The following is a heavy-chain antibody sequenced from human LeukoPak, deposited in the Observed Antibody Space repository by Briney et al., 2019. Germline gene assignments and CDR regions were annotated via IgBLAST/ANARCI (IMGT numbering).Heavy chain of an antibody. Sequence: HTGGSLRLSCAASGFTFDDYAMHWVRQAPGKGLEWVSGISWNSGSIGYADSVKGRFTISRDNAKNSLYLQMNSLRAEDTALYYCAKSLTSPLYNYRSGYFDYWGQGTLVTVSS. CDR2: ISWNSGSI. D-gene: IGHD5-24*01. CDR1: GFTFDDYA. J-gene: IGHJ4*02. CDR3: AKSLTSPLYNYRSGYFDY. V-gene: IGHV3-9*01.